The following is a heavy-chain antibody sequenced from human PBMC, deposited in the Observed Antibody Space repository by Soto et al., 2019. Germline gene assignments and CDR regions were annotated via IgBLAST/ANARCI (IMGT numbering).Heavy chain of an antibody. J-gene: IGHJ5*02. CDR1: GGSSSRYY. CDR3: ARVRYNWNLDWFDP. Sequence: SETLSLTCSVAGGSSSRYYWSWIRQPPGKGLEWIGYIYYSGSTNYNPSLKSRVTISVDTSKNQFSLKLSSVTAADTAVYYCARVRYNWNLDWFDPWGQGTLVTVSS. D-gene: IGHD1-7*01. CDR2: IYYSGST. V-gene: IGHV4-59*01.